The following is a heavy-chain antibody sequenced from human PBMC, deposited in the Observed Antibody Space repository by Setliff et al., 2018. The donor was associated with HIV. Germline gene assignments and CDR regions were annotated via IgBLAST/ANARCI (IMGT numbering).Heavy chain of an antibody. CDR1: GYRFTSYG. CDR2: INTYNGNT. D-gene: IGHD4-17*01. J-gene: IGHJ3*02. V-gene: IGHV1-18*01. CDR3: ARHDGLRSVHGAFDI. Sequence: ASVKVSCKASGYRFTSYGVSWVRQAPGQGLEWIGWINTYNGNTNYPLMLQGRVTMTTETSTSTAYMELGSLRTDDTAVYYCARHDGLRSVHGAFDIWGQGTMVTVSS.